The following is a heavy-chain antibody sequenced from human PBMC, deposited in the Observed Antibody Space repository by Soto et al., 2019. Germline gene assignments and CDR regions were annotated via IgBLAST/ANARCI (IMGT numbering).Heavy chain of an antibody. V-gene: IGHV3-7*03. CDR2: IKQDGSEK. CDR3: ARACRKTTYYDFWSGYYGNWFDP. CDR1: GFTFSSYW. Sequence: GSLRLSCAASGFTFSSYWMSWVRQAPGKGLEWVANIKQDGSEKYYVDSVKGRFTISRDNAKNSLYLQMNSLRAEDTAVYYCARACRKTTYYDFWSGYYGNWFDPWGQGTLVTVSS. D-gene: IGHD3-3*01. J-gene: IGHJ5*02.